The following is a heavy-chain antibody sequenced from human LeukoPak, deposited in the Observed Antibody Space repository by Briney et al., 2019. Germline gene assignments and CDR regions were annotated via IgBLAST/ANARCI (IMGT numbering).Heavy chain of an antibody. CDR2: IYYSGST. J-gene: IGHJ3*02. D-gene: IGHD5-18*01. CDR1: GGSISSGDYH. CDR3: ASNTAMVSVAFDI. Sequence: SETLSLTCTVSGGSISSGDYHWSWIRQPPGKGLEWIGYIYYSGSTYYNPSLKSRVTISVDTSKNQFSLKLSSVTAADTAVYYCASNTAMVSVAFDIWGQGTMVTVSS. V-gene: IGHV4-30-4*01.